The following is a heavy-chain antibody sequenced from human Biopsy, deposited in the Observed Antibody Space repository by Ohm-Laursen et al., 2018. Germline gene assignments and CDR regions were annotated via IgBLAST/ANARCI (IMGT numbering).Heavy chain of an antibody. CDR1: GFTFRSYG. V-gene: IGHV3-33*06. D-gene: IGHD2-8*01. J-gene: IGHJ4*02. CDR2: IWYDGSNK. Sequence: LRLSCAASGFTFRSYGMHWVRQAPGKGLEWVAAIWYDGSNKNYADSVKGRFTISRDNSKNTLYLQMNSLRGEDTAVYYCAKCMTGGSNYYFHHCGQGTLVTVSS. CDR3: AKCMTGGSNYYFHH.